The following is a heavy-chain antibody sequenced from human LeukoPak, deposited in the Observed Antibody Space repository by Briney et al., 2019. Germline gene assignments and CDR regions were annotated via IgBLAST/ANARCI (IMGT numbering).Heavy chain of an antibody. V-gene: IGHV3-30*02. CDR2: IRYDGSNK. CDR3: AKDLEYSGSWTPGAFDS. Sequence: PGGSLRLSCAASGFTFSSYGMHWVRQAPGKGLEWVAFIRYDGSNKYYADSVKGRFTISRDNSKNTMYLQMNSLRPEDTAVYHCAKDLEYSGSWTPGAFDSWGQGTLVTVSS. CDR1: GFTFSSYG. J-gene: IGHJ4*02. D-gene: IGHD3-10*01.